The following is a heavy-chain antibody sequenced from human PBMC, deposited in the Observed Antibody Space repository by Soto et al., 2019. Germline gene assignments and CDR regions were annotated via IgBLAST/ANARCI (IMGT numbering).Heavy chain of an antibody. CDR3: ARASRIAAAGTLDY. CDR1: GGSVSSGSYY. V-gene: IGHV4-61*01. D-gene: IGHD6-13*01. Sequence: QVQLQESGPGLVKPSETLSLTCTVSGGSVSSGSYYWSWIRQPPGKGLEWIGYIYYSGSTNYNPSLKSRVNITVDTSKNQFSLQLSSVSAADTAVYYCARASRIAAAGTLDYWGQGTLVTVSS. CDR2: IYYSGST. J-gene: IGHJ4*02.